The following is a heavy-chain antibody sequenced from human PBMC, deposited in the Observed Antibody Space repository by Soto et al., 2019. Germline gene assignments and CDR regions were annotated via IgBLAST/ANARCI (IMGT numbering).Heavy chain of an antibody. CDR3: ARDLRTSGWFAP. CDR2: IWKDGSNE. Sequence: QVQLVESGGGVVQPGRSLRLSCVASGFTFSTYGMHWVRQAPGKGLEWVAIIWKDGSNEKYADSVKGRFTISRDNSKNTLYLHINRLSAEDTAVYDCARDLRTSGWFAPWGQGTLVTVSA. V-gene: IGHV3-33*01. CDR1: GFTFSTYG. J-gene: IGHJ5*02.